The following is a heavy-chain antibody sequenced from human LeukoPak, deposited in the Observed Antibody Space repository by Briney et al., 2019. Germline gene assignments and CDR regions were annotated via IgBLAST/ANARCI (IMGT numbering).Heavy chain of an antibody. CDR1: GFTFSSYG. J-gene: IGHJ6*02. CDR3: AKDLHYYGSGSYPGIYYYYGMDV. D-gene: IGHD3-10*01. V-gene: IGHV3-30*18. Sequence: GGSLRLSCAASGFTFSSYGMHWVRQAPGKGLEWVAVISYDGSNKYYADSVKGRFTISRDNSKNTLYLQMNSLRAEDTAVYYCAKDLHYYGSGSYPGIYYYYGMDVWGQGTLVTVSS. CDR2: ISYDGSNK.